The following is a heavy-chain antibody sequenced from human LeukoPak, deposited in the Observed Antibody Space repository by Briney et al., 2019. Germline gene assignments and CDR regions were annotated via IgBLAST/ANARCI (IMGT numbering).Heavy chain of an antibody. CDR3: ASGIDARSDSSV. V-gene: IGHV4-39*01. J-gene: IGHJ4*02. D-gene: IGHD6-19*01. Sequence: SETLSLTCSVSGGSISSSTYYWGWIRQSPVKGLEWIGSINYSGSTFYNPSLKSRVAMSVDMFNNQFSLKLTSVTATDTAVYYCASGIDARSDSSVWGQGTLVTDSS. CDR1: GGSISSSTYY. CDR2: INYSGST.